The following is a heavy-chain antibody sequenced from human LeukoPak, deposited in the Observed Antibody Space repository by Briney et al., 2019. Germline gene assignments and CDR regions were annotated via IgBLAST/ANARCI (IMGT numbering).Heavy chain of an antibody. Sequence: ASVTVSFTASGYTFTIYAMHWVRQAPGQRQEWMGWINAGNGNTKYSQKFQGRVTITRDNSASTVYMELSSLRSEDTAVYYCAREVNNRYREGSPDYWGQGTLVTVSS. J-gene: IGHJ4*02. CDR3: AREVNNRYREGSPDY. CDR2: INAGNGNT. CDR1: GYTFTIYA. D-gene: IGHD3-16*02. V-gene: IGHV1-3*01.